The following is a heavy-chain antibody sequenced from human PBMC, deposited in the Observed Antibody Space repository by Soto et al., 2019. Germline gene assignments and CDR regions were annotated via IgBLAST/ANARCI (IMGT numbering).Heavy chain of an antibody. V-gene: IGHV4-31*03. CDR2: IYYSGST. D-gene: IGHD3-22*01. Sequence: SETLSLTCTVSGGSISSSSYYWGWIRQPPGKGLEWIGYIYYSGSTYYNPSLKSRVTISVDTSKNQFSLKLSSVTAADTAVYYCARGTRYYYDSSGYYFAYWGQGTLVTVSS. CDR3: ARGTRYYYDSSGYYFAY. CDR1: GGSISSSSYY. J-gene: IGHJ4*02.